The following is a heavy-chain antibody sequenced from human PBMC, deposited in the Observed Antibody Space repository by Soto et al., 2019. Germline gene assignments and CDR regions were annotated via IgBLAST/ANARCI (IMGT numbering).Heavy chain of an antibody. V-gene: IGHV4-59*13. J-gene: IGHJ4*02. CDR3: ERDSHYADPPL. CDR2: VFSSGST. CDR1: GGSINYYY. D-gene: IGHD4-17*01. Sequence: SETLSLTCSVSGGSINYYYWSWIRQPPGKGLEWIGYVFSSGSTGYSPSLKSRVTMSVDTSRNQFSLNLKSVTPADTAVYFCERDSHYADPPLWGQGTLVTVSS.